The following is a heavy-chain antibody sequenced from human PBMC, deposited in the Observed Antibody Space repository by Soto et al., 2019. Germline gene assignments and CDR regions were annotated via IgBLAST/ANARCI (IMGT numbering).Heavy chain of an antibody. J-gene: IGHJ4*02. CDR3: ARALVVVPAAIFSPFFFDY. V-gene: IGHV4-31*03. Sequence: QVQLQESGPGLVKPSQTLSLTCTVSGGSISSGGYYWSWIRQHPGKGLEWIGYIYYSGSTYYNPSLKSRVTISVDTSKNQFSLKLSSVTAADTAVYYCARALVVVPAAIFSPFFFDYWGQGTLVTVSS. D-gene: IGHD2-2*02. CDR2: IYYSGST. CDR1: GGSISSGGYY.